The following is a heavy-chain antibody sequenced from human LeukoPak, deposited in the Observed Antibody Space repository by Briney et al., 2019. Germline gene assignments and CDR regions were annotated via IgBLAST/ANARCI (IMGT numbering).Heavy chain of an antibody. D-gene: IGHD3-10*01. Sequence: GGSLRLSCAASGFTFSSSLTSWVRQAPGKGLEWVANIKQDGSEKYYVDSVKGRFTISRDNAKNSLYLQMNSLRAEDTAVYYCAKDYGSGSYQYYYYGMDVWGQGTTVTVSS. J-gene: IGHJ6*02. CDR1: GFTFSSSL. V-gene: IGHV3-7*01. CDR3: AKDYGSGSYQYYYYGMDV. CDR2: IKQDGSEK.